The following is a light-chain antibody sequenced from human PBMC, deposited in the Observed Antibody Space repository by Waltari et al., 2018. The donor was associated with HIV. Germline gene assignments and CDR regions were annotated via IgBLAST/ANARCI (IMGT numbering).Light chain of an antibody. J-gene: IGLJ3*02. CDR1: TPNIENNY. CDR2: ENN. CDR3: GTWDSNLSAWV. V-gene: IGLV1-51*02. Sequence: QSVLTQPPSVSAAPGQKVTISCSGSTPNIENNYFPWYQQLPGSAPKPLIYENNRRPSGIPDRFSGSKSGTSATLGITGLQTGDEADYYCGTWDSNLSAWVFGGGTKLTVL.